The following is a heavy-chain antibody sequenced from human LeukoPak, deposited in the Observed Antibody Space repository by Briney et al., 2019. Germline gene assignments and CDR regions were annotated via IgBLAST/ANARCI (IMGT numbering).Heavy chain of an antibody. V-gene: IGHV3-11*01. D-gene: IGHD4/OR15-4a*01. CDR1: GFRFDDYY. J-gene: IGHJ4*02. CDR3: ARHMVLSPCDY. Sequence: GGSLRLSCAASGFRFDDYYLSWIRQAPGKGLEWISFISASGGMMDHADSVKGRFTISRDNAKNSVYLEMNNLRAEDTAAYHCARHMVLSPCDYWGPGTLVTVSS. CDR2: ISASGGMM.